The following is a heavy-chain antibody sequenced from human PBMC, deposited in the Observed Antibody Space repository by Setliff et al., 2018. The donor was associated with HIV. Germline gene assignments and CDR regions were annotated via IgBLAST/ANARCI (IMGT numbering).Heavy chain of an antibody. Sequence: ASVKVSCKASGYTFINYAMNWVRQAPRQGLEWMGWINTHTGGPTYAQAFTGRFVFSVDTSVSTAYLQISSLKAEDTAVYYCARALYGDYGGDINWFDPWGQGTLVTVSS. CDR3: ARALYGDYGGDINWFDP. V-gene: IGHV7-4-1*02. CDR1: GYTFINYA. D-gene: IGHD4-17*01. CDR2: INTHTGGP. J-gene: IGHJ5*02.